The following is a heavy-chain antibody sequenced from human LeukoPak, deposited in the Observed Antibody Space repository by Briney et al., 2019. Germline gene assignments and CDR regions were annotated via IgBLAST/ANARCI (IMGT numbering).Heavy chain of an antibody. CDR3: AKGKDTTMVRYYFDY. J-gene: IGHJ4*02. D-gene: IGHD5-18*01. V-gene: IGHV3-23*01. CDR1: GFTFSSYA. Sequence: PGGSLRLSCAASGFTFSSYAMSWVRQAPGKGLQWVSAISGSGGSTYYADSVKGRFTISRDNSKNTLYLQMNSLRAEDTAVYNCAKGKDTTMVRYYFDYWGQGTLVTVSS. CDR2: ISGSGGST.